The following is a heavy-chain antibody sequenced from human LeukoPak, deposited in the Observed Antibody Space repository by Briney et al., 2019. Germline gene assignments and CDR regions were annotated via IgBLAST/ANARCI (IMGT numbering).Heavy chain of an antibody. CDR3: SSGGYCTSTSCYGKN. Sequence: AGGSLKLSCATSGFTFSGSAMHWVRQASGKGLEWVGRIRSKANSYATAYTASVKGRFTISRDDSKNTAYLQMNSLKTEDTAVYFCSSGGYCTSTSCYGKNWGQGTLVTVSS. J-gene: IGHJ4*02. CDR1: GFTFSGSA. CDR2: IRSKANSYAT. V-gene: IGHV3-73*01. D-gene: IGHD2-2*01.